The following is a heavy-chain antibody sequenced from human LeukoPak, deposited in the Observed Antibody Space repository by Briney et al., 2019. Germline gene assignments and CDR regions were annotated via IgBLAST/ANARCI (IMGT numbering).Heavy chain of an antibody. D-gene: IGHD6-19*01. CDR1: GYTFTSYY. CDR2: INPSGGST. CDR3: VRVRMSGWTLGYAFDI. J-gene: IGHJ3*02. V-gene: IGHV1-46*01. Sequence: ASVKVSCKASGYTFTSYYMHWVRQAPGQGLEWMGIINPSGGSTSYAQKFQGRVTMTRDMSTSTVYMELNSLRAEDTAVYYCVRVRMSGWTLGYAFDIWGQGTMVTVSS.